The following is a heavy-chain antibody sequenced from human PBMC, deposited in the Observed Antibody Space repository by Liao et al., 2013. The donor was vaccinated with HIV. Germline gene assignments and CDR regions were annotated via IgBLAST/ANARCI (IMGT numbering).Heavy chain of an antibody. CDR1: GGSISSGGYS. D-gene: IGHD5-12*01. CDR2: INHSGST. CDR3: ARGHTWGVDNLSPDDVGFWFDP. J-gene: IGHJ5*02. Sequence: QLQLQESGSGLVKPSQTLSLTCAVSGGSISSGGYSWSWIRQPPGKGLEWIGEINHSGSTNYNPSLKSRVTISVDTSKNQFSLKLSSVTAADTAVYYCARGHTWGVDNLSPDDVGFWFDPWGQGTLVTVSS. V-gene: IGHV4-30-2*01.